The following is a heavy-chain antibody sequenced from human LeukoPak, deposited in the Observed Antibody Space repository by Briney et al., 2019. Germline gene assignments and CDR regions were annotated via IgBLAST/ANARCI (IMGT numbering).Heavy chain of an antibody. V-gene: IGHV1-2*04. CDR2: MNPNSGGT. CDR3: ARGRPVGSGSYYKY. J-gene: IGHJ4*02. D-gene: IGHD3-10*01. CDR1: GYTFTSYD. Sequence: ASVKVSCKASGYTFTSYDINWVRQATGQGLEWMGWMNPNSGGTNYAQKFQGWVTMTRDTSISTAYMELSRLRSDDTAVYYCARGRPVGSGSYYKYWGQGTLVTVSS.